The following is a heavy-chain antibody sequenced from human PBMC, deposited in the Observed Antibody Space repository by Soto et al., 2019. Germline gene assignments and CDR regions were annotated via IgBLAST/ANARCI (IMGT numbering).Heavy chain of an antibody. J-gene: IGHJ5*02. Sequence: VGSLRLSCAASGFTFSSYWMSWVRQAPGKGLEWVANIKQDGSEKYYVDSVKGRFTISRDNAKNSLYLQMNSLRAEDTAVYYCAREQSSLLDQLAFWFDPWGRGTLVTVSS. CDR3: AREQSSLLDQLAFWFDP. CDR1: GFTFSSYW. D-gene: IGHD1-1*01. CDR2: IKQDGSEK. V-gene: IGHV3-7*03.